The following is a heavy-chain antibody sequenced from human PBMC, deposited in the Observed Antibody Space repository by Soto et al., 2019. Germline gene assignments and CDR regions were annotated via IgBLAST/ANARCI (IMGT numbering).Heavy chain of an antibody. CDR2: IIPIFGTA. J-gene: IGHJ6*02. V-gene: IGHV1-69*13. CDR1: GGTFSSYA. CDR3: ASGSYCSSTSCYGGYYYYYGMDV. Sequence: SVKVSCKASGGTFSSYAISWVRQAPGQGLEWMGGIIPIFGTANCAQKFQGRVTITADESTSTAYMELSSLRSEDTAVYYCASGSYCSSTSCYGGYYYYYGMDVWGQGTTVTVYS. D-gene: IGHD2-2*01.